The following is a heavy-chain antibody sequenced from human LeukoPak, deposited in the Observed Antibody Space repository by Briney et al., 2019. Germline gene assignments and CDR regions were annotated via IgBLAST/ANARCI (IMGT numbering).Heavy chain of an antibody. V-gene: IGHV4-4*02. J-gene: IGHJ4*02. D-gene: IGHD3-10*01. CDR3: ARVLLWFGERRGYFDY. CDR1: GGSISSSNW. Sequence: SETLSLTCAVSGGSISSSNWWSWVRQPPGKGLEWIGEIYHSGSTNYNPSLKSRVTISVDKSKNQFSLKLSSVTAADTAVYYCARVLLWFGERRGYFDYWGQGTLVTVSS. CDR2: IYHSGST.